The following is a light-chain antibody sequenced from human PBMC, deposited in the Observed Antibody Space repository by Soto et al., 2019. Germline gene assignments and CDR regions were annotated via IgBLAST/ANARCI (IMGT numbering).Light chain of an antibody. J-gene: IGLJ1*01. CDR1: SIDVGGYNY. V-gene: IGLV2-14*01. CDR3: SSYTSSLYV. Sequence: QSVLTQPASVSGSPGQSITISCTGTSIDVGGYNYVSWYQQHPGKAPKLMIYDVSNRPSGVSNRFSGSKSGNTASLTISGLQAEDEADYYCSSYTSSLYVVGTGTKVTVL. CDR2: DVS.